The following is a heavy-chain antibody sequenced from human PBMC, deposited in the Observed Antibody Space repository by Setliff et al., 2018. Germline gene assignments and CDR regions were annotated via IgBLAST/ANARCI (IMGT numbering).Heavy chain of an antibody. J-gene: IGHJ4*02. V-gene: IGHV5-51*01. CDR1: GYTFSDYW. CDR2: IYPGDSDT. CDR3: ARVVGADGIGIDY. D-gene: IGHD2-15*01. Sequence: GESLKISCRGSGYTFSDYWIGWVRQMPGKGLEWMGIIYPGDSDTRYSQSFQGQVTFSADKSISTAYLQWSSLKASGTATYYCARVVGADGIGIDYWGQGTVVTVSS.